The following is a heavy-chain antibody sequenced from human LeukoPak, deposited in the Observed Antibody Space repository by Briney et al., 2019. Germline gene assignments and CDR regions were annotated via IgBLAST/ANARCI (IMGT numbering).Heavy chain of an antibody. CDR1: GFTLSSYS. CDR2: ISSSSSYI. D-gene: IGHD2-15*01. Sequence: GGSLRLSCAASGFTLSSYSMNWVRQAPGKGLEWVSSISSSSSYIYYADSVKGRFTISRDNAKNSLYLQMNSLRAEDTAVYYCARVLRYCSGGNCYSGGLGYMDVWGKGTTVTISS. J-gene: IGHJ6*03. V-gene: IGHV3-21*04. CDR3: ARVLRYCSGGNCYSGGLGYMDV.